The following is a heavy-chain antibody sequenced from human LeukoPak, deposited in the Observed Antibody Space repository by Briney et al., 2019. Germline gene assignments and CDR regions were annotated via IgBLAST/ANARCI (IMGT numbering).Heavy chain of an antibody. Sequence: SETLSLTCTVSGGSINSNSYYWGWIRQPPGKGLEWIGSIYYSGSTNYNPSLKSRVAISVDTFKNQFSLKLSSVTAADTAVYYCARDSPPGDAFDIWGQGTMVTVSS. CDR3: ARDSPPGDAFDI. J-gene: IGHJ3*02. V-gene: IGHV4-39*07. CDR1: GGSINSNSYY. CDR2: IYYSGST.